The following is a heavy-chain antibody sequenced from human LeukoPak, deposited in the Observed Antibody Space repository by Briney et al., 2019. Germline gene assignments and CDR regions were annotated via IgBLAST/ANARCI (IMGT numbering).Heavy chain of an antibody. D-gene: IGHD1-1*01. CDR3: AKSPKTGFLFDY. CDR1: GFTVSSNY. Sequence: PGGSLRLSCAASGFTVSSNYMSWVRQAPGKGLEWVSVIYGGVNTVYADSVQGRFTISRDNSKNTLYPQMSSLRAEDTAVYYCAKSPKTGFLFDYWGKGTLVTVSS. V-gene: IGHV3-66*01. CDR2: IYGGVNT. J-gene: IGHJ4*02.